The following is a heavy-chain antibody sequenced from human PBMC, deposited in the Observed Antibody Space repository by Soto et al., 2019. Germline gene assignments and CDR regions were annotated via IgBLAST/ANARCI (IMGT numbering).Heavy chain of an antibody. D-gene: IGHD6-19*01. CDR1: GFTFSGSA. V-gene: IGHV3-73*01. Sequence: EVQLVESGGGLVQPGGSLKLSCAASGFTFSGSAMHWVRQASGKGLEWVGRIRSKANSYATAYAASVKGRFTISRDDSKNTAYLQMNSLKTEDTAVYYCTRPSYSSGWLTSPYGMDVWGQVTTVTVSS. CDR2: IRSKANSYAT. CDR3: TRPSYSSGWLTSPYGMDV. J-gene: IGHJ6*02.